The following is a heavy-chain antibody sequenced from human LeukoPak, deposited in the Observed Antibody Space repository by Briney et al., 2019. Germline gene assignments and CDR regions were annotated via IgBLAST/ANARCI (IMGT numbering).Heavy chain of an antibody. V-gene: IGHV1-69*13. Sequence: GASVKVTCKAYGDTFSSYAISWVRQAPGQGLEWMGGIIPIFGTANYAQKFQGRVTITADESTSTAYMELTSLRSEDTAVYYCARGRMAGTYVFDYWGQGTLVTVSS. CDR3: ARGRMAGTYVFDY. D-gene: IGHD6-19*01. CDR2: IIPIFGTA. CDR1: GDTFSSYA. J-gene: IGHJ4*02.